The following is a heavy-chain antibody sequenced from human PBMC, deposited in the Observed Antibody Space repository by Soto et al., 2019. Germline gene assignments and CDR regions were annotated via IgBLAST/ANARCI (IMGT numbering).Heavy chain of an antibody. CDR2: IYYSGST. V-gene: IGHV4-59*01. J-gene: IGHJ5*02. CDR1: GGSISRYY. Sequence: PSETLSLTCTVSGGSISRYYWNWIRQPPGKGLEKIGYIYYSGSTNYNPSLKSRVIISVDSSKNQFSLNLSSVTAADTAVYYCARDPGSGSYYGWFDPWGQGTLVTVS. D-gene: IGHD3-10*01. CDR3: ARDPGSGSYYGWFDP.